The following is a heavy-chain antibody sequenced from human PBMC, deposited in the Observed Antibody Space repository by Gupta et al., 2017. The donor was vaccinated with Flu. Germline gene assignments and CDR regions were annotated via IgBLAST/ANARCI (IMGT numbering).Heavy chain of an antibody. CDR1: GYSFTGYY. CDR2: SNPDSSGI. D-gene: IGHD6-25*01. J-gene: IGHJ4*02. CDR3: ARAININGYSVFDF. V-gene: IGHV1-2*07. Sequence: VQRVRSAAAVEKPGTSLCVSCMASGYSFTGYYIHWVRQAPGQGLEWMGWSNPDSSGIDYADKVQGRLTMTRDNSITTVDMELSSLRPDDTAMYYCARAININGYSVFDFWGQGTLITVSS.